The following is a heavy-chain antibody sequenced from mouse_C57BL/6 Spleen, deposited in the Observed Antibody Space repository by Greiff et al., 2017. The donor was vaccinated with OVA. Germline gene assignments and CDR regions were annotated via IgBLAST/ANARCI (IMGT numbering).Heavy chain of an antibody. Sequence: VQLQQSGAELVKPGASVKISCKASGYAFSSYWMNWVKQRPGKGLEWIGQICPGDGATNYNGKFKGKATLTADNSSSTVYIQLSSLTSEDSAVYFCARGLSWDFDVWGTGTTVTVSS. CDR2: ICPGDGAT. CDR3: ARGLSWDFDV. J-gene: IGHJ1*03. CDR1: GYAFSSYW. V-gene: IGHV1-80*01.